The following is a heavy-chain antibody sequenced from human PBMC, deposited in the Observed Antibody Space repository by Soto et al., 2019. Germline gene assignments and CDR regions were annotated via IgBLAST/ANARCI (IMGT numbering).Heavy chain of an antibody. D-gene: IGHD5-18*01. J-gene: IGHJ6*02. CDR1: GGTFSSYA. CDR3: ASGYSYGSYYYYGMDV. Sequence: GASVKVSCKASGGTFSSYAISWVRQAPGQGLEWMGGIIPIFGTANYAQKFQGRVTITADESTSTAYMELSSLRSEDTAVYYCASGYSYGSYYYYGMDVWGQGTTVTVSS. CDR2: IIPIFGTA. V-gene: IGHV1-69*13.